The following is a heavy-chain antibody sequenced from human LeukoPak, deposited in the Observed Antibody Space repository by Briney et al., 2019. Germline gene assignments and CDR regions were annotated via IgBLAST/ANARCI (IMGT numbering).Heavy chain of an antibody. J-gene: IGHJ4*02. CDR3: ARGFSSDRYFDY. CDR2: ISSSGGTI. D-gene: IGHD6-25*01. V-gene: IGHV3-11*01. CDR1: GFTFSDYY. Sequence: GGSLRLSCAASGFTFSDYYISWIRQAPGKGLEWVSYISSSGGTIYYADSVKGRFTISRDNAKNSLYLQMNSLRAEDTAVHYCARGFSSDRYFDYWGQGTLVTVSS.